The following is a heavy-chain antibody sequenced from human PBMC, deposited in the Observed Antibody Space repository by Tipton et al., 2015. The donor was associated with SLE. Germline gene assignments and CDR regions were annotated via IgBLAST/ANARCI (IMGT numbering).Heavy chain of an antibody. CDR3: ARAWIAVQEGDY. CDR2: IRIYNGNT. Sequence: QSGAEVKKPGASVKVSCKASGYTFSSSAISWVRQAPGQGLEWMGWIRIYNGNTDYAQKFQGRVTMTTDTSTSIAYMELSSLRSEDTAVYYCARAWIAVQEGDYWGQGTLVTVSS. D-gene: IGHD6-19*01. J-gene: IGHJ4*02. V-gene: IGHV1-18*01. CDR1: GYTFSSSA.